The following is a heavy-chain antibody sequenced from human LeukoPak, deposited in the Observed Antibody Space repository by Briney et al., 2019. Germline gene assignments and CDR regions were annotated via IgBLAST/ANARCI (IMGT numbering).Heavy chain of an antibody. V-gene: IGHV4-61*02. CDR1: GGSISSGSYD. Sequence: SDTLSLTWTVFGGSISSGSYDWSWIRQPAGKGLEWIGRIYASGSTNYNPSLKIRVTISVDQSNKQFYLKLSSVTDADTAVYYCARDYCDSSGYGGGNWFEPWGQGTLVSVSS. CDR2: IYASGST. D-gene: IGHD3-22*01. CDR3: ARDYCDSSGYGGGNWFEP. J-gene: IGHJ5*02.